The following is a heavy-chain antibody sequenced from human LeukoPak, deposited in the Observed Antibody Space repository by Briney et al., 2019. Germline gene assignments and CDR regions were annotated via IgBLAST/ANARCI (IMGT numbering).Heavy chain of an antibody. D-gene: IGHD6-19*01. CDR1: GGSISGYY. CDR2: IYYSGST. Sequence: SETLSLTCSVSGGSISGYYWSWIRQPPGKGLEWIGYIYYSGSTNYNPSLKSRVTISVDTSKNQFSLKLSSVTAADTAVYYCARTVAGHWYFDLWGRGTLVTVSS. J-gene: IGHJ2*01. CDR3: ARTVAGHWYFDL. V-gene: IGHV4-59*01.